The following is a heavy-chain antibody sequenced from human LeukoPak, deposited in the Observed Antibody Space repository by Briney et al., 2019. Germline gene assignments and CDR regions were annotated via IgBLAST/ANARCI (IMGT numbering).Heavy chain of an antibody. J-gene: IGHJ3*02. V-gene: IGHV3-23*01. Sequence: PGGSLRLSCAASGFTFSSYAMSWVRQAPGKGLEWVSAISGSGGSTYYADSVKGRFTISRDNAKNSLYLQMNSLRAEDMALYYCAKQRISLDTAMVTGDAFDIWGQGTMVTVSS. D-gene: IGHD5-18*01. CDR3: AKQRISLDTAMVTGDAFDI. CDR1: GFTFSSYA. CDR2: ISGSGGST.